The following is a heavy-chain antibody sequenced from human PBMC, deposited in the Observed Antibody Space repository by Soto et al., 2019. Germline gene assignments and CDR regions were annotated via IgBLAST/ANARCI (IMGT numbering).Heavy chain of an antibody. CDR3: ARTQAVNWFDP. CDR2: IYYSGST. V-gene: IGHV4-31*02. Sequence: PSETLSLRWTVSVGSISSGGYYWSWIRQHPGKGLEWIGYIYYSGSTYYNPSLKSRVTISVDTSKNQFSLKLSSVTAADTAVYYCARTQAVNWFDPWGQGTLVTVSS. J-gene: IGHJ5*02. D-gene: IGHD6-25*01. CDR1: VGSISSGGYY.